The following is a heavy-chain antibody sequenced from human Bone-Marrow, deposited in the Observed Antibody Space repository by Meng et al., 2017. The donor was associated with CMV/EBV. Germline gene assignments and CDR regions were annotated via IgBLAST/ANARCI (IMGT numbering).Heavy chain of an antibody. J-gene: IGHJ4*02. CDR1: GFTFSSYA. CDR3: AKDQEFYSGSYSGLDY. Sequence: GGSLRLSCAASGFTFSSYAMHWVRQAPGKGLEWVAVISYDGSNKNYADSVKGRFTISRDNSKNTLYLQMNSLRAEDTAVYYCAKDQEFYSGSYSGLDYWGRGNLVTIAS. V-gene: IGHV3-30*04. D-gene: IGHD1-26*01. CDR2: ISYDGSNK.